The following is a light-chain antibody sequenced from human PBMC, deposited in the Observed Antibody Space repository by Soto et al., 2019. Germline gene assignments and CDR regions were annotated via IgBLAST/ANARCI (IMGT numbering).Light chain of an antibody. Sequence: DIQMTQSPSTMSASVGDRVTITCRARQSISSWLAVYQQKPGKAPKLLIYDASRLESGVPSRFSGSGYGTECTLTISSLQPDDFATYYCKQYNSYWTFGQGTTVEIK. CDR3: KQYNSYWT. V-gene: IGKV1-5*01. J-gene: IGKJ1*01. CDR2: DAS. CDR1: QSISSW.